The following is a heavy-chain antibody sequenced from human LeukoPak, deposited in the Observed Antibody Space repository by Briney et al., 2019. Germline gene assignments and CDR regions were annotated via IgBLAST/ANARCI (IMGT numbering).Heavy chain of an antibody. Sequence: ASVKVSCKASGYTFTSYGISWVRQAPGQGLEWMGWISAYNGNTNYAQKLQGRVTMTTDTSTSTAYMELRSLRSDDTAVYYCERDAPLLWFGELLPDLIFDYWGQGTLVTVSS. V-gene: IGHV1-18*01. J-gene: IGHJ4*02. CDR2: ISAYNGNT. CDR1: GYTFTSYG. CDR3: ERDAPLLWFGELLPDLIFDY. D-gene: IGHD3-10*01.